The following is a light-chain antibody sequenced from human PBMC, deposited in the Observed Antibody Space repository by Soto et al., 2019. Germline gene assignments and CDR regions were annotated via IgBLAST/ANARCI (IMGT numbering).Light chain of an antibody. CDR1: QSVTSS. J-gene: IGKJ4*01. V-gene: IGKV3-11*01. Sequence: EIVLTQSPGTLSLSPGERATLSCRASQSVTSSLVWYRQKPGQAPRLLIYDASDRATGIPARFSGSGSGTDFTLTISSLEPEDSAVYYCQHRSTWPRTFGGGTKVEI. CDR3: QHRSTWPRT. CDR2: DAS.